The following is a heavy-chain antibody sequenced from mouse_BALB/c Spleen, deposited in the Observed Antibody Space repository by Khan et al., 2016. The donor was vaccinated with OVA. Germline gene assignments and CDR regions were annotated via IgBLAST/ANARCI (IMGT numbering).Heavy chain of an antibody. J-gene: IGHJ2*01. D-gene: IGHD1-1*02. CDR1: GYTFTSYW. Sequence: DLVKPGASVKLSCKASGYTFTSYWINWIKQRPGQGLEWIGRIAPGSGSTYYNEMFKGKVTLTVDTSSSTAYIQLSSLSSEDSAVYFCARAMGGKVPLDYWGQGTTLTVSS. CDR3: ARAMGGKVPLDY. V-gene: IGHV1S41*01. CDR2: IAPGSGST.